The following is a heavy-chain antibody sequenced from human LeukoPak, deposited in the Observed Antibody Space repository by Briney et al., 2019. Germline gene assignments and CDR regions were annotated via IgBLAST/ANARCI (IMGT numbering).Heavy chain of an antibody. J-gene: IGHJ6*03. V-gene: IGHV1-24*01. CDR2: FDPEDGET. CDR1: GYTLTELS. D-gene: IGHD2-15*01. CDR3: AAGAARSPYSSSSSSMDV. Sequence: ASVKVSCKVSGYTLTELSMHWVRQAPGKGLEWMGGFDPEDGETIYAQKFQGRVTMTEDTSTDTAYMELSSLRSEDTAVYYCAAGAARSPYSSSSSSMDVWAKGTTVTVPS.